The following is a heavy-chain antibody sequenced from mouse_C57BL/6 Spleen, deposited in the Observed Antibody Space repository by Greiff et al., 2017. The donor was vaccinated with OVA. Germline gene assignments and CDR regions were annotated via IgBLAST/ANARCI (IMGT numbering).Heavy chain of an antibody. CDR1: GYTFTSYW. D-gene: IGHD2-4*01. V-gene: IGHV1-53*01. J-gene: IGHJ3*01. CDR2: INPSNGGT. CDR3: ARSVYDYDGFPWFAY. Sequence: VQLQQPGTELVKPGASVKLSCKASGYTFTSYWMHWVKQRPGQGLEWIGNINPSNGGTNYNEKFKSKATLTVDKSSSTAYMQLSSLTSEDSAVYYCARSVYDYDGFPWFAYWGQGTLVTVSA.